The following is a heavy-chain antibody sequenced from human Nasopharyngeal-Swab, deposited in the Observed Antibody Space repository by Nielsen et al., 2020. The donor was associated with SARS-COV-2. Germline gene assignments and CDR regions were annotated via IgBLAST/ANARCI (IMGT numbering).Heavy chain of an antibody. V-gene: IGHV3-64*04. D-gene: IGHD3-16*01. Sequence: GGSLRLSCSASGFTFSSYAMHWVRQAPGKGLEYVSAISSNGGSTYYADSVKGRFTISRDNSKNTLYLQMNSLRAEDTAVYYCAKKLGDTRELYYYYGMDVWGQGTTVTVSS. CDR1: GFTFSSYA. CDR3: AKKLGDTRELYYYYGMDV. CDR2: ISSNGGST. J-gene: IGHJ6*02.